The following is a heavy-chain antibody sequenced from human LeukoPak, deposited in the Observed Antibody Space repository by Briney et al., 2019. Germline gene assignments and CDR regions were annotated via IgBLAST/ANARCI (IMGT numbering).Heavy chain of an antibody. V-gene: IGHV4-39*01. CDR2: IYSSGNT. Sequence: KPSETLSLTCIGSGGSISNNNCYWGWIRQPPGKGLEWIGSIYSSGNTYYNPSLKSRVTMSVDTSKDQFSLNLSFVTAADTAVYYCARHASGSYNNFQHWGQGTLVTVSS. CDR3: ARHASGSYNNFQH. CDR1: GGSISNNNCY. D-gene: IGHD1-26*01. J-gene: IGHJ1*01.